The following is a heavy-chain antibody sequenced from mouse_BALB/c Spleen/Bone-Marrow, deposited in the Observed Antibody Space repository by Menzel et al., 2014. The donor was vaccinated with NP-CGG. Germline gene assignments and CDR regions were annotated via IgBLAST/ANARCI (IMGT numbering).Heavy chain of an antibody. V-gene: IGHV1S56*01. Sequence: QVQLQQSGPELVKPGASVRISCKASGYTFTSYYIHWVKQRPGQGLEWIGWIYPGNVNTKYNEKFKGKATLTADKSSSTAYMQLSSLTPEDSAVYFCARERRSRAMDYWGQGTSVTVSS. J-gene: IGHJ4*01. CDR3: ARERRSRAMDY. CDR1: GYTFTSYY. CDR2: IYPGNVNT.